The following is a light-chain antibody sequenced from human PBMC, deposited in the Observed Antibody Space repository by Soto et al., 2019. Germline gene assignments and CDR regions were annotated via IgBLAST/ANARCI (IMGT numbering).Light chain of an antibody. CDR3: QQRGNWPWT. J-gene: IGKJ1*01. CDR1: QSVSTY. Sequence: EIVLTQSPATLSLSPGERATLSCRASQSVSTYLAWHKQKPGQAPRLLIYDVSKRATGIPARFSGSGSGTDFTLTSVSLEPEGFAVYYCQQRGNWPWTFGLGTKVEIK. V-gene: IGKV3-11*01. CDR2: DVS.